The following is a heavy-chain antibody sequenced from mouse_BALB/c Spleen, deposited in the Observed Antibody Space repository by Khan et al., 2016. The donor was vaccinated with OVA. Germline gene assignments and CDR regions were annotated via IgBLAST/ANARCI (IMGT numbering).Heavy chain of an antibody. CDR3: AGMTRK. CDR2: FDRPNGNT. CDR1: GLNIKDTY. J-gene: IGHJ2*01. V-gene: IGHV14-3*02. D-gene: IGHD2-10*02. Sequence: VQLQQSGAELVKSGATVKLSCTASGLNIKDTYMYWLKQWPEQGLEWIGRFDRPNGNTKYDPKFQGRASITADTSSNPAYLQLSSLTTEDTAVYYCAGMTRKWGQGTTLTVSS.